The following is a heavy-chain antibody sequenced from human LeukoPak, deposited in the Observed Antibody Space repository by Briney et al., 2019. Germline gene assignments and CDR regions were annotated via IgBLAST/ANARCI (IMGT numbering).Heavy chain of an antibody. D-gene: IGHD5-18*01. CDR1: GCTFTGYY. V-gene: IGHV1-2*02. CDR3: ARALNAGYSPYYFDY. J-gene: IGHJ4*02. Sequence: ASVKVSCKASGCTFTGYYMHWVRQAPGQGLEWMGWINPNSGGTNYAQKFQGRVTMTRDTSISTAYMELSRLRSGDTAVYYCARALNAGYSPYYFDYWGQGTLVTVSS. CDR2: INPNSGGT.